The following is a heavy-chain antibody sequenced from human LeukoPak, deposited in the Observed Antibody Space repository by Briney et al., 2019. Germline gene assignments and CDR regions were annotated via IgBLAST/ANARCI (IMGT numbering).Heavy chain of an antibody. Sequence: ASVKVSCKASGYTFTSYGISWVRQAPGQGLEWMGWISAYNGNTNYAQKLQGRVTMTTDTSTSTAYMELSSLRSEDTAVYYCARGRIWFGELGYYYMDVWGKGTTVTVSS. D-gene: IGHD3-10*01. V-gene: IGHV1-18*01. J-gene: IGHJ6*03. CDR1: GYTFTSYG. CDR2: ISAYNGNT. CDR3: ARGRIWFGELGYYYMDV.